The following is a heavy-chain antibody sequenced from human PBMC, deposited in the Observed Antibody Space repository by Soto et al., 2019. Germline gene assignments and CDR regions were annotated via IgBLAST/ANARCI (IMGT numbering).Heavy chain of an antibody. Sequence: EVQVVESGGGLVKPGGSLRLSCAASGFTFSSYNMNWVRQAPGKGLEWVSSISSSSNYIYYADSVKGRFTISRNNAKNPLYLQMNGLRAEDRAVYYCARGDRGAAGAYWGQGTLVTVSS. CDR3: ARGDRGAAGAY. CDR1: GFTFSSYN. D-gene: IGHD6-13*01. J-gene: IGHJ4*02. V-gene: IGHV3-21*01. CDR2: ISSSSNYI.